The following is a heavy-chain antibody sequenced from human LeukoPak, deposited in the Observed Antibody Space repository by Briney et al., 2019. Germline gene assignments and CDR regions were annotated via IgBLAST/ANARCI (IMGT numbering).Heavy chain of an antibody. V-gene: IGHV3-21*01. CDR1: GFTFSRYS. Sequence: GGSLRLSCADSGFTFSRYSMNWVRQAPGKGLEWVSSIRSSSSYIYYADSVKGRFTISRDNAKNSLYLQMNSLRAEDTAVYYCARPGHDSSGYYPFDYWGQGTLATVSS. J-gene: IGHJ4*02. CDR2: IRSSSSYI. D-gene: IGHD3-22*01. CDR3: ARPGHDSSGYYPFDY.